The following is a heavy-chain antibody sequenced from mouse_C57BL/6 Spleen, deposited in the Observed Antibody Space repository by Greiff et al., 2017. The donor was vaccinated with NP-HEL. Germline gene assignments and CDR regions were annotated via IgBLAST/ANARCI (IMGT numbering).Heavy chain of an antibody. J-gene: IGHJ2*01. CDR1: GYTFTSYW. CDR3: ARDTTVPPGY. D-gene: IGHD1-1*01. V-gene: IGHV1-59*01. Sequence: VQLQQPGAELVRPGTSVKLSCKASGYTFTSYWMHWVKQRPGQGLEWIGVIDPSDSYTNYNQKFKGKATLTVDTSSSTAYMQLSSLTSEDSAVYYCARDTTVPPGYWGQGTTLTVSS. CDR2: IDPSDSYT.